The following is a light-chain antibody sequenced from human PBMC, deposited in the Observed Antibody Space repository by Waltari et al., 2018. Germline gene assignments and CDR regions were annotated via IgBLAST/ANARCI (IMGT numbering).Light chain of an antibody. CDR1: QTINNW. Sequence: DIQMTQSPSTLSASVGDKVTITCRASQTINNWLAWYQLKPGKAPKILIYDASTLHSGVPARFSGSRSETQFTLTISSLQPDDFATYCCHQYNTFSGSFGQGTKVEVK. J-gene: IGKJ1*01. V-gene: IGKV1-5*03. CDR2: DAS. CDR3: HQYNTFSGS.